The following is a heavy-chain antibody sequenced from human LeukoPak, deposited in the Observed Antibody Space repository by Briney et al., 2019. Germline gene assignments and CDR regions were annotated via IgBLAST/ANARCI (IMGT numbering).Heavy chain of an antibody. Sequence: SETLSLTCTVSGGSISSYYWSWIRQPPGKGLEGIGYIYYSGSTNYNPSLKSRVTISVDTSKNQFSLKLSSVTAADTAVYYCARSHWELYGYYFDYWGQGTLVTVSS. CDR3: ARSHWELYGYYFDY. J-gene: IGHJ4*02. D-gene: IGHD3-10*01. CDR2: IYYSGST. CDR1: GGSISSYY. V-gene: IGHV4-59*01.